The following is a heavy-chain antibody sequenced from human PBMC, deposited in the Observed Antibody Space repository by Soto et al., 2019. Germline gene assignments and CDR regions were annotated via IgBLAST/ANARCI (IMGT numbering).Heavy chain of an antibody. CDR3: ARGSKDSYPGRRIFDV. V-gene: IGHV3-23*01. D-gene: IGHD3-10*01. CDR2: ITDTGGDA. CDR1: GIPFGSRA. J-gene: IGHJ4*02. Sequence: EVQLLESGGDLIQPGGSLRLSCVASGIPFGSRAMSWVRQAPGEWLEWVSTITDTGGDAKYSDSVRGRFTISRDNSKKTLYRQMSSLRADDSAVYFCARGSKDSYPGRRIFDVWGRGALFPVSS.